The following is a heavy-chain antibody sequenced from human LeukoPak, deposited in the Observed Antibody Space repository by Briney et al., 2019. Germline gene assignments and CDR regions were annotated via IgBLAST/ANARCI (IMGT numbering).Heavy chain of an antibody. D-gene: IGHD6-13*01. CDR2: IYPGDSDT. Sequence: GESLKISCQGSGYSFTSYWIGWVRHMPGKGLEWMGIIYPGDSDTRYSPSFQGQVTFSADKSISTASLQWRSLSASGTPSYYGARHAAEAAYFDYWGQGTLLTVSS. J-gene: IGHJ4*02. CDR3: ARHAAEAAYFDY. CDR1: GYSFTSYW. V-gene: IGHV5-51*01.